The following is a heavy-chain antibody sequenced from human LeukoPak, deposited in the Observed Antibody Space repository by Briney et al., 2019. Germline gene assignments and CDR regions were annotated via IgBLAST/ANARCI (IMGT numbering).Heavy chain of an antibody. CDR1: GGSISSYY. D-gene: IGHD3-10*01. CDR3: ARGNMVRGSGRSIYYMDV. V-gene: IGHV4-34*01. CDR2: INHSGST. Sequence: SETLSLTCTVSGGSISSYYWSWIRQPPGKGLEWIGEINHSGSTNYNPSLKSRVTISVDTSKNQFSLKLSSVTAADTAVYYCARGNMVRGSGRSIYYMDVWGKGTTVTVSS. J-gene: IGHJ6*03.